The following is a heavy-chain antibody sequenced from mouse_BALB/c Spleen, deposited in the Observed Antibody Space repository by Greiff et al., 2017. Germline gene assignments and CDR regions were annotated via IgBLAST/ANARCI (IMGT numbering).Heavy chain of an antibody. J-gene: IGHJ3*01. CDR1: GYTFTSYW. CDR3: AREGFAY. V-gene: IGHV1S132*01. CDR2: IFPGTGTT. Sequence: VQLVESGAELVKPGASVKLSCKTSGYTFTSYWIQWVKQRPGQGLGWIGEIFPGTGTTYYNEKFKGKATLTIDTSSSTAYMQLSSLTSEDSAVYFCAREGFAYWGQGTLVTVSA.